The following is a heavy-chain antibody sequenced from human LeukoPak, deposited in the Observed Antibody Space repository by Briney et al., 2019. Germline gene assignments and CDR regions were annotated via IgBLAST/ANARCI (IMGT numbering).Heavy chain of an antibody. CDR2: IVGSSSNI. V-gene: IGHV3-48*04. CDR1: GFSFSTYS. CDR3: ATNSPETAAFDY. J-gene: IGHJ4*02. Sequence: GGSLRLSCTASGFSFSTYSMNWVRQAPGKGLEWVSYIVGSSSNIYYADSVKGRFTISRDNAKNSLYLQMDSLRAEDTAVYYCATNSPETAAFDYWGQGTLVTVSS. D-gene: IGHD1-1*01.